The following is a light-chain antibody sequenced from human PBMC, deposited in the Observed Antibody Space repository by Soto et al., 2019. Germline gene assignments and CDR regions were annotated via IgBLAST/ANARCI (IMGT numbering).Light chain of an antibody. Sequence: AIRMTQSPSSFSASTGDRVTITCRASQGISSYLAWYQQKPGKAPKLLIYAASTLQSGVPSRFSGSGSGTEFTLTISSLQPEDFATYYCQHYNSYSEAFGQGTRLEIK. V-gene: IGKV1-8*01. CDR3: QHYNSYSEA. CDR2: AAS. CDR1: QGISSY. J-gene: IGKJ5*01.